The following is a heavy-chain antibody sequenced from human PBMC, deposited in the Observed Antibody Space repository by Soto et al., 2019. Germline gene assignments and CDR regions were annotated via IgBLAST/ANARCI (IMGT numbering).Heavy chain of an antibody. J-gene: IGHJ3*02. CDR2: ISGSGGST. CDR1: GFTFSSYS. V-gene: IGHV3-23*01. D-gene: IGHD2-2*01. CDR3: AKDVYDWDCSSTSCIQGSASVPDAFDI. Sequence: PGGSLRLSCAASGFTFSSYSMSWVRQAPGKGLEWVSGISGSGGSTYYADSVKGRFTISRDNSKNTLYLQMNSLRAEDTAVYYCAKDVYDWDCSSTSCIQGSASVPDAFDIWGQGTMVTVSS.